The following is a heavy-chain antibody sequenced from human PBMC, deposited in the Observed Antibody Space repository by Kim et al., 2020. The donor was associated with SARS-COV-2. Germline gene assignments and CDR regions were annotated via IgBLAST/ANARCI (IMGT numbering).Heavy chain of an antibody. Sequence: SETLSLTCAVYGGSFSGYYWSWIRQPPGKGLEWIGEINHSGSTNYNPSLKSRVTISVDTSKNQFSLKLSSVTAADTAVYYCATRSHYYGSGRTRYGMDVWGQGTTVTVSS. CDR1: GGSFSGYY. D-gene: IGHD3-10*01. CDR2: INHSGST. CDR3: ATRSHYYGSGRTRYGMDV. V-gene: IGHV4-34*01. J-gene: IGHJ6*02.